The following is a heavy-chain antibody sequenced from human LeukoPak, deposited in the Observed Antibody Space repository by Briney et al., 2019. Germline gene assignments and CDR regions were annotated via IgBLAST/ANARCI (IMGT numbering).Heavy chain of an antibody. CDR2: ISSSGSTI. CDR1: GFTFSSYG. CDR3: AELGITMIGGV. Sequence: GMSLRLSCAASGFTFSSYGMHWVRQAPGKGLEWVSYISSSGSTIYYADSVKGRFTISRDNAKNSLYLQMNSLRAEDTAVYYCAELGITMIGGVWGKGTTVTISS. V-gene: IGHV3-48*04. J-gene: IGHJ6*04. D-gene: IGHD3-10*02.